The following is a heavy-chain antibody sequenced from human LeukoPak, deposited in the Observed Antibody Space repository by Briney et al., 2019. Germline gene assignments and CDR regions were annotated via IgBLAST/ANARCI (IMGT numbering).Heavy chain of an antibody. V-gene: IGHV4-39*02. CDR2: VYYTGGT. CDR1: GGSITSTSYY. CDR3: ARDSAVDFWSGYYDY. J-gene: IGHJ4*02. Sequence: SETLSLTCSVSGGSITSTSYYWGWIRQPPEKGLEWIGSVYYTGGTYYSPSFKSRVTISVDTSKNQFSLRLSSVTAADTAVYYCARDSAVDFWSGYYDYWGQGTLVTVSS. D-gene: IGHD3-3*01.